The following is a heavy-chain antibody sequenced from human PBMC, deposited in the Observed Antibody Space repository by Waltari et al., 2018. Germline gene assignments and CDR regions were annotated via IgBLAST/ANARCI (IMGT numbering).Heavy chain of an antibody. CDR1: GFTFSSYA. D-gene: IGHD3-3*01. V-gene: IGHV3-23*01. Sequence: EVQLLESGEGLVQPGGSLRLSCAASGFTFSSYAMSWVRQAPGKGREWVSAISGSGGSTYYADSVKGRFTISRDNSKNTLYLQMNSLRAEDTAVYYCAKRGERFLEWLLFDYWGQGTLVTVSS. CDR2: ISGSGGST. J-gene: IGHJ4*02. CDR3: AKRGERFLEWLLFDY.